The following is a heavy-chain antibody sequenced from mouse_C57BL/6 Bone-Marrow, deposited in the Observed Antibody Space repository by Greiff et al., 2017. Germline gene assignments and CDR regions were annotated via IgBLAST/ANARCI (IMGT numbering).Heavy chain of an antibody. V-gene: IGHV1-72*01. D-gene: IGHD3-3*01. CDR1: GYTFTSYW. Sequence: QVQLKQPGAELVKPGASVKLSCKASGYTFTSYWMHWVKQRPGRGLEWIGRIDPNSGGTKYNEKFKSKATLTVDKPSSTAYMQLSSLTSEDSAVYYCARKGHWYCDVWGTGTTVTVSS. CDR3: ARKGHWYCDV. CDR2: IDPNSGGT. J-gene: IGHJ1*03.